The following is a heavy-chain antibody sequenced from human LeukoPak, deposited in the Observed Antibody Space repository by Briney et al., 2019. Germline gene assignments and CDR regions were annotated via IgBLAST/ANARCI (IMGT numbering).Heavy chain of an antibody. Sequence: GGSLRLSCAASGFTFSSYGMHWVRQAPGKGLEWVAFIRYDGSNKYYADSVKGRFTISSDNSKNTLYLQMNSLRAEDTAVYYCAKDLALWFGGSYYFDYWGQGTLVTVSS. CDR1: GFTFSSYG. J-gene: IGHJ4*02. CDR2: IRYDGSNK. CDR3: AKDLALWFGGSYYFDY. V-gene: IGHV3-30*02. D-gene: IGHD3-10*01.